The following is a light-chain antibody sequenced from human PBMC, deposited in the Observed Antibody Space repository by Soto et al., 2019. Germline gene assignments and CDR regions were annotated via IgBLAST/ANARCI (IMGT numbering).Light chain of an antibody. Sequence: QSVLTQPPSASGTPGQRVTISCSGSSSNIGSKTENWNQHLPGTAPKLLIYRNNQRPSGVPDRFSGSKSGTSASLAISGPQSEDEADYYCAAWDDSLNGWVFGGGTKLTVL. CDR3: AAWDDSLNGWV. V-gene: IGLV1-44*01. J-gene: IGLJ3*02. CDR1: SSNIGSKT. CDR2: RNN.